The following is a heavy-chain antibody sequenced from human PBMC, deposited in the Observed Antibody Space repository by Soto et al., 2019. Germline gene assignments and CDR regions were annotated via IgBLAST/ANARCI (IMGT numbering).Heavy chain of an antibody. J-gene: IGHJ6*04. D-gene: IGHD3-3*01. V-gene: IGHV2-5*02. CDR2: IYWDDDK. Sequence: QITLKESGPTLVKPTQPLTLTCTFSGFSLSTSGVGVGWIRQPPGKALEWLALIYWDDDKRYSPSLKSRLTITKDTSKNQVVITMTNRDPVDTATSYCAHTGQDYDFWSGYYPSGMDVWGKGTTVTVSS. CDR3: AHTGQDYDFWSGYYPSGMDV. CDR1: GFSLSTSGVG.